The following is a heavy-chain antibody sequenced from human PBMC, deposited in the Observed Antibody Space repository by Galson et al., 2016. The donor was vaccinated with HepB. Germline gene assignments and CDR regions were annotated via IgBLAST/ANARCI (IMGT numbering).Heavy chain of an antibody. CDR3: AKDADNSADYFDY. Sequence: SLRLSCAASGFSFSSYAMSWVRQAPGKGLEWVSGISGSGGSTYYADSVKGRFTISRDNSKNTLYLQMNSLRAEDRAVYYCAKDADNSADYFDYWGQGTLVSVSS. V-gene: IGHV3-23*01. CDR2: ISGSGGST. J-gene: IGHJ4*02. CDR1: GFSFSSYA. D-gene: IGHD1-20*01.